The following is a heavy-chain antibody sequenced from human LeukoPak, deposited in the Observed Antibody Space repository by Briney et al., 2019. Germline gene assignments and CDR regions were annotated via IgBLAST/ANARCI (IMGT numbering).Heavy chain of an antibody. CDR2: ISNSGSYI. Sequence: PGGSLRLSCAASGFTFSSYNMNWVRQAPGKGLEWVSYISNSGSYIYYVDSVKGRLTISRDNAKNSLSLQIHSLRVEDTAVYYCAREGRPFSTSSPLDYWGQGTLVTVSS. D-gene: IGHD6-6*01. CDR3: AREGRPFSTSSPLDY. V-gene: IGHV3-21*01. CDR1: GFTFSSYN. J-gene: IGHJ4*02.